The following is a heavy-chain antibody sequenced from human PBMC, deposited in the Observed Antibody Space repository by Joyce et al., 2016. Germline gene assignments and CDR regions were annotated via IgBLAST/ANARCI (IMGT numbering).Heavy chain of an antibody. V-gene: IGHV3-48*04. D-gene: IGHD3-16*02. CDR3: ARGHYDYVWGSYRYYFDY. J-gene: IGHJ4*02. CDR1: GFTFSIYS. CDR2: ISSSSSTI. Sequence: EVQLVESGGGLVQPGGSLRLSCAASGFTFSIYSMNWVRRAPGKGLEWVSYISSSSSTIYYADSVKGRFTISRDNAKNSLYQQMNSLRAEDTAVYYCARGHYDYVWGSYRYYFDYWGQGTLVTVSS.